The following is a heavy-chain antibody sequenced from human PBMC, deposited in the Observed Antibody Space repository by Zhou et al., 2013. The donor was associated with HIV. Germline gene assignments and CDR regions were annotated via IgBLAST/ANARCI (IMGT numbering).Heavy chain of an antibody. CDR3: TRRQQLLDQ. Sequence: QVQLQQSGAELKRPGSSVKISCKAFGGTFNTYTINWVRQGPGQGLEWMGRILPIYGTTDYAQKFRDRVKISADESSNTVYMEIRGLKSADTALYYCTRRQQLLDQWGQGMLVTVSS. D-gene: IGHD6-13*01. CDR1: GGTFNTYT. J-gene: IGHJ4*02. CDR2: ILPIYGTT. V-gene: IGHV1-69*13.